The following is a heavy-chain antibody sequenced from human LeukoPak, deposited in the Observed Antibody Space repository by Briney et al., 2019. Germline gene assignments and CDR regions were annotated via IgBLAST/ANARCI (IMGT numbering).Heavy chain of an antibody. CDR1: GFTFSDYY. D-gene: IGHD2-2*01. CDR2: ISSSGSTI. J-gene: IGHJ6*02. V-gene: IGHV3-11*01. Sequence: GGSLRLSCAASGFTFSDYYMSWIRQAPGKGLEWVSYISSSGSTIYYADSVKGRFTISRDNAKNSLYLQMNSLRAEDTAVYYCARAPKEGYCSSTSCYYYYYYGMDVWGQGTTVTVSS. CDR3: ARAPKEGYCSSTSCYYYYYYGMDV.